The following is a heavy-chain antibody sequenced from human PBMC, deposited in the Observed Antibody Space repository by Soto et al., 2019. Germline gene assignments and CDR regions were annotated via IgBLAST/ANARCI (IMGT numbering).Heavy chain of an antibody. CDR1: GGSISSSSYY. J-gene: IGHJ5*02. CDR2: IYYSGST. D-gene: IGHD3-22*01. V-gene: IGHV4-39*01. CDR3: ARHHLLYDSSPAWFDP. Sequence: PSETLSLTCTVSGGSISSSSYYWGWIRQPPGKGLEWIGSIYYSGSTYYNPSLKSRVTISVDTSKNQFSLKLSSVTAADTAVYYCARHHLLYDSSPAWFDPWGQGTLVTVSS.